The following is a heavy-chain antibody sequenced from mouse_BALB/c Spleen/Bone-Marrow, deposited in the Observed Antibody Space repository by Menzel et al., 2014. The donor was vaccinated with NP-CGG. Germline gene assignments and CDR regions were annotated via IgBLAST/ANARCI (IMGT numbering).Heavy chain of an antibody. CDR3: ARLSYYGRFAY. V-gene: IGHV4-1*02. Sequence: EVKLMESGGGLVQPGGSLKLSCAASGFDFSRYWMSWVRQVPGKGLEWIGEINPDSSTINYTPSLKDKFIISRDNAKNTLYLQMSRVRSEDTALYYCARLSYYGRFAYWGQGTLVTVSA. J-gene: IGHJ3*01. D-gene: IGHD1-1*01. CDR1: GFDFSRYW. CDR2: INPDSSTI.